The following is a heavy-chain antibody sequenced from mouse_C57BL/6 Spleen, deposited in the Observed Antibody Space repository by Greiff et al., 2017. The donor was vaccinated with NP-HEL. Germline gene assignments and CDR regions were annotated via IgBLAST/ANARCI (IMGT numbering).Heavy chain of an antibody. CDR2: INYDGSST. CDR1: GFTFSDYY. CDR3: ARGGDYYVDYFDY. V-gene: IGHV5-16*01. D-gene: IGHD1-1*01. J-gene: IGHJ2*01. Sequence: EVKLVESEGGLVQPGSSMKLSCTASGFTFSDYYMAWVRQVPEKGLEWVANINYDGSSTYYLDSLKSRFIISRDNAKNILYLQMSSLKSEDTATYYCARGGDYYVDYFDYWGQGTTLTVSS.